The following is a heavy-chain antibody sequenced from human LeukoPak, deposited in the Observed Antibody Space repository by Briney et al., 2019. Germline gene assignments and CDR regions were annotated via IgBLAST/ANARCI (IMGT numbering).Heavy chain of an antibody. CDR1: GFTLRNYG. V-gene: IGHV3-23*01. Sequence: GGSLRVSCGASGFTLRNYGMTWVRQAPGKGLEWVSIISSAGATTYYAESVKGRFTISRDNSKNTVYLQMYSLRADETAVYYCAKGNFYHHDPAGYLEEHALDMWGQGTMVTVSS. CDR3: AKGNFYHHDPAGYLEEHALDM. D-gene: IGHD3-9*01. CDR2: ISSAGATT. J-gene: IGHJ3*02.